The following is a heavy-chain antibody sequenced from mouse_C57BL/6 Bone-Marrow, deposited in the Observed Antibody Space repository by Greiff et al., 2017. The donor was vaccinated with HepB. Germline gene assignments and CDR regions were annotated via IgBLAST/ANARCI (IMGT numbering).Heavy chain of an antibody. Sequence: EVKLMESGPSLVRPSQTLSLTCTVTGFSINSDCYWIWIRQFPGNKLEYIGYTFYSGITYYNPSLESRTYITRDTSKNQFSLKLSSVTTEDTATYYCAAITTASYWYFDVWGTGTTVTVSS. D-gene: IGHD1-1*01. CDR1: GFSINSDCY. CDR2: TFYSGIT. J-gene: IGHJ1*03. CDR3: AAITTASYWYFDV. V-gene: IGHV3-3*01.